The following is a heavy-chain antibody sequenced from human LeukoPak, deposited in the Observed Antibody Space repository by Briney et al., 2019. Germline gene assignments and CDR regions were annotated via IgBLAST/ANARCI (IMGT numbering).Heavy chain of an antibody. V-gene: IGHV1-18*01. Sequence: ASVKVSCKVSGGSFSSYAISWVRQAPGQGLEWMGWISTYNGNTNYAQKLQGRVTMTTDTSTSTAYMELRSLRSDDTAVYYCARNGQPFYYYYMDVWGKGTTVTISS. CDR2: ISTYNGNT. CDR1: GGSFSSYA. D-gene: IGHD5-18*01. J-gene: IGHJ6*03. CDR3: ARNGQPFYYYYMDV.